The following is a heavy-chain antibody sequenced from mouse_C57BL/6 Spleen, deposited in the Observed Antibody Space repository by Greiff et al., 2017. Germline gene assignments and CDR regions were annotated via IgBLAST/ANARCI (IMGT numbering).Heavy chain of an antibody. CDR1: GYTFTSYW. Sequence: VQLQQPGPELVKPGASVKLSCKASGYTFTSYWMHWVKQRPGQGLEWIGNINPSNGGTNYNEKFKSKATLTVDKSSSTAYMQLSSLTSEDSAVYYCARSEGLRDWFAYWGQGTLVTVSA. D-gene: IGHD2-4*01. V-gene: IGHV1-53*01. CDR3: ARSEGLRDWFAY. CDR2: INPSNGGT. J-gene: IGHJ3*01.